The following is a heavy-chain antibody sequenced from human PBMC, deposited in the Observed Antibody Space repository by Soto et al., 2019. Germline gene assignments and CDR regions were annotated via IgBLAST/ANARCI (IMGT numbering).Heavy chain of an antibody. D-gene: IGHD3-10*01. CDR3: ASGLGVRGVIKKAHPDY. J-gene: IGHJ4*02. Sequence: GGSLRLSCAASGFTFSSYSMNWVRQAPGKGLEWVSYISSSSSTIYYADSVKGRFTISRDNAKNSLYLQMNSLRDEDTAVYYCASGLGVRGVIKKAHPDYWGQGTLVTVSS. V-gene: IGHV3-48*02. CDR1: GFTFSSYS. CDR2: ISSSSSTI.